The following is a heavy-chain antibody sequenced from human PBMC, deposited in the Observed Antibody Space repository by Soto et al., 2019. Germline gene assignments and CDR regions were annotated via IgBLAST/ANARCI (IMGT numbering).Heavy chain of an antibody. J-gene: IGHJ6*02. CDR2: IIPILGIA. D-gene: IGHD3-22*01. Sequence: ASVKVSCKASGGTFSSYTISWVRQAPGQGLEWMGRIIPILGIANYAQKFQGRVTITADKSTSTAYMELSSLRSEDTAVYYCAREYYYDSSGYNYYYYGMDVWGQGTTVTVSS. CDR3: AREYYYDSSGYNYYYYGMDV. CDR1: GGTFSSYT. V-gene: IGHV1-69*04.